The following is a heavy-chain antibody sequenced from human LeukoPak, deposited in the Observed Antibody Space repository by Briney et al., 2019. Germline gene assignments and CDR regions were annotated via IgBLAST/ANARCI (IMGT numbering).Heavy chain of an antibody. CDR1: GGSISSYY. V-gene: IGHV4-59*12. Sequence: PSETLSLTSTIYGGSISSYYWSWIRQPPGKGLEWIGYIFNSGRTNYNPSLRSRVTMSVDTSKNQFSLKLSSLTAADTAVYYCAGRQHIVVVTATRGSFDMWGQGTMVTVSS. D-gene: IGHD2-21*02. CDR3: AGRQHIVVVTATRGSFDM. J-gene: IGHJ3*02. CDR2: IFNSGRT.